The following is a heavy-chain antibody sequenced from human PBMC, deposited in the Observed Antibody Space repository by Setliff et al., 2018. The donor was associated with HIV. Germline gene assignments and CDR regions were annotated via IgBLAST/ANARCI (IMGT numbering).Heavy chain of an antibody. Sequence: SGGSLRLSCAASGFTFSSYSMNWVRQAPGKGLEWVSYISSSSSYTHYADSVKGRFTISRDNVKNSLYLQMNSLRAEDTAVYYCARVGQYYYDSSGPLDYWGQGTLVTVSS. CDR3: ARVGQYYYDSSGPLDY. V-gene: IGHV3-21*01. J-gene: IGHJ4*02. D-gene: IGHD3-22*01. CDR2: ISSSSSYT. CDR1: GFTFSSYS.